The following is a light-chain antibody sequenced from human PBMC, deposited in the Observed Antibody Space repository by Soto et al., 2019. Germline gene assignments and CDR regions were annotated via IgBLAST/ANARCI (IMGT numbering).Light chain of an antibody. J-gene: IGKJ4*01. V-gene: IGKV2D-29*01. Sequence: DIVMTQTPLSLSVTPGQPASISCKSSQSLLHSDGQCYLYWYLQKPGQTPQLLIYEVSNLFSGVQDRFSGSGSGTDFTLKISRLDAEDDGVYYCMQIIQLPLTFGGGTKVEIK. CDR3: MQIIQLPLT. CDR2: EVS. CDR1: QSLLHSDGQCY.